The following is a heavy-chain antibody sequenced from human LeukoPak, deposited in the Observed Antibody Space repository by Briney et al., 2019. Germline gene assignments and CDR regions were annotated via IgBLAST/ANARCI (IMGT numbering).Heavy chain of an antibody. CDR2: ISGSGGST. Sequence: GGALRLSCAASGFTFGSYAMSCVRQAPGKGLEWVSTISGSGGSTYYADSVKGRFTISRDNSKNTLYLQMNSLRAEDTAVYYCARGWMATSHGPFDYWGQGTLVTVSS. J-gene: IGHJ4*02. CDR1: GFTFGSYA. CDR3: ARGWMATSHGPFDY. V-gene: IGHV3-23*01. D-gene: IGHD5-24*01.